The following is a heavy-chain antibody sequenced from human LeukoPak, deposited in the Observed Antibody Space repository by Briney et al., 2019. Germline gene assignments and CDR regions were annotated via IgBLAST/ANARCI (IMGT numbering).Heavy chain of an antibody. CDR3: AASSGPDAFDI. D-gene: IGHD6-19*01. Sequence: PGGSLRLSCAASGFTVSSNYMTWVRQAPGRGLEWVSVIYSGGSTYYADSVKGRFTISRDNSKNTLYLQMNSLRAEDTAVYYCAASSGPDAFDIWGQGTMVTVSS. CDR2: IYSGGST. V-gene: IGHV3-66*01. CDR1: GFTVSSNY. J-gene: IGHJ3*02.